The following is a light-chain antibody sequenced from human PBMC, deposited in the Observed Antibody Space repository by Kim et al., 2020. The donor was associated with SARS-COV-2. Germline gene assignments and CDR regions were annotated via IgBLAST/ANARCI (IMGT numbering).Light chain of an antibody. CDR3: QQYGSSPET. CDR2: GAS. Sequence: GQRANLSRRASQRDRSSYLAWYRQQPGQAPRLRIYGASSRATGIPDRFSGSGSGTDFTLTISRLEPEDYAVYYCQQYGSSPETFGQGTKVEIK. CDR1: QRDRSSY. V-gene: IGKV3-20*01. J-gene: IGKJ1*01.